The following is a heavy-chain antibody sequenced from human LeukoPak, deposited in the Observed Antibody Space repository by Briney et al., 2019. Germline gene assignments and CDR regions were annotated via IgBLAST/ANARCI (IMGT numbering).Heavy chain of an antibody. D-gene: IGHD2-15*01. Sequence: RSGGSLTLSCSASGFTFNIFEMNWVRQAPGKGLEWLSYINSGGYTVDYADSVKGRFTVSRDNAKSSLHLQMSSLSVEDTAIYFCARVVYGGTLRGAFDVWGQGTTVTVSS. CDR2: INSGGYTV. V-gene: IGHV3-48*03. CDR1: GFTFNIFE. J-gene: IGHJ3*01. CDR3: ARVVYGGTLRGAFDV.